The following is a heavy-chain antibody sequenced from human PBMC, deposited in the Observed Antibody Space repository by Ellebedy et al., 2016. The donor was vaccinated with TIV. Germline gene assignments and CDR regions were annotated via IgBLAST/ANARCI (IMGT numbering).Heavy chain of an antibody. V-gene: IGHV4-30-2*01. CDR1: GGSISSGGYS. Sequence: SETLSLTCAVSGGSISSGGYSWSWIRQPPGKGLEWIGYIYHSGSTYYNPSLKSRVTISVDRSKNQFSLKLSSVTAADTAVYYCARVRRDGYYYGMDVWGQGTTVTVSS. CDR2: IYHSGST. D-gene: IGHD5-24*01. J-gene: IGHJ6*02. CDR3: ARVRRDGYYYGMDV.